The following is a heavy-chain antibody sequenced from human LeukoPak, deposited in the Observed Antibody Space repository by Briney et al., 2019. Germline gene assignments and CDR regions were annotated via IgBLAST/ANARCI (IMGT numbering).Heavy chain of an antibody. Sequence: GGSLRLSCAASGFTFDDYAMHWVRQAPGKGLEWVSGISWNSGSIGYADSVKGRFTISRDNAKNSLYLQMNSLRSEDTALYYCTKGVRITMVRGAFDIWGQGTMVTVSS. V-gene: IGHV3-9*01. J-gene: IGHJ3*02. CDR3: TKGVRITMVRGAFDI. CDR2: ISWNSGSI. CDR1: GFTFDDYA. D-gene: IGHD3-10*01.